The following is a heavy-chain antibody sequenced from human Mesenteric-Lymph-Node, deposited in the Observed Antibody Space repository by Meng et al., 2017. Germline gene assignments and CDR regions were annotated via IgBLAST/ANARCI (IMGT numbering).Heavy chain of an antibody. CDR3: VKAGPIVGATTGWFDP. V-gene: IGHV3-21*01. Sequence: GESLKISCAASGFTFSSYSMNWVRQAPGKGLEWVSSISSSSTYIFYADSVKGRFTISRDNAKNSLFLQMNSLRVEDTAVYYCVKAGPIVGATTGWFDPWGQGTLVTVSS. D-gene: IGHD1-26*01. J-gene: IGHJ5*02. CDR2: ISSSSTYI. CDR1: GFTFSSYS.